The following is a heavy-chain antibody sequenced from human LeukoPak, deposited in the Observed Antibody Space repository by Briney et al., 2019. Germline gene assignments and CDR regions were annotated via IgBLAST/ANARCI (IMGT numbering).Heavy chain of an antibody. D-gene: IGHD6-19*01. CDR3: ARASGWFPFDY. J-gene: IGHJ4*02. V-gene: IGHV3-33*01. CDR1: GFTFSSYG. Sequence: GGSLRLSCAASGFTFSSYGMHWVRQAPGKGLEWVAVIWYDGSNKYYADSVKGRFTISRDNSKNTLYLQMNSLRAEDTAVYYCARASGWFPFDYWGQGTLVTVSS. CDR2: IWYDGSNK.